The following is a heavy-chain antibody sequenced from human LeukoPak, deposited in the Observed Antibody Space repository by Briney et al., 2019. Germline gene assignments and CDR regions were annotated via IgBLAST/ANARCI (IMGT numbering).Heavy chain of an antibody. J-gene: IGHJ4*02. CDR1: GYTFTGYY. Sequence: GASVKVSCKASGYTFTGYYMHWVRQAPGQGLEWMGWINPNSGGTNYAQKFQGRVTMTRDTSISTAYMELSRLRSDDTAVYYCARDLRGRFLEWLLPDYWGQGTLVTVSS. CDR2: INPNSGGT. V-gene: IGHV1-2*02. CDR3: ARDLRGRFLEWLLPDY. D-gene: IGHD3-3*01.